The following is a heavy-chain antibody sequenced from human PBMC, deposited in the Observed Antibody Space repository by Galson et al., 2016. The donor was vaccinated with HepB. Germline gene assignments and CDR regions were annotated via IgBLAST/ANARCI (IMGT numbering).Heavy chain of an antibody. D-gene: IGHD6-13*01. CDR3: ARDLTQQLAPADGFDL. V-gene: IGHV1-18*04. Sequence: SVKVSCKASGYTFTSYGINWVRQAPGQGLEWMGWISVNNGHTNYAQKIQGRVTMTTDTSTSTAYMELRSLRSDDTAVYYCARDLTQQLAPADGFDLWGQGTMVTVSS. CDR1: GYTFTSYG. J-gene: IGHJ3*01. CDR2: ISVNNGHT.